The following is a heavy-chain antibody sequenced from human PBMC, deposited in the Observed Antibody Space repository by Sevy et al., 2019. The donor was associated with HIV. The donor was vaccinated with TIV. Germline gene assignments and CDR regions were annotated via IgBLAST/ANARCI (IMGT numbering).Heavy chain of an antibody. J-gene: IGHJ4*02. CDR3: VRGSTGTFGH. CDR1: GFTFSSYS. V-gene: IGHV3-74*01. Sequence: GGSLRLSCAASGFTFSSYSMNWVRQAPGKGLVWVSHINSDGKIKRYADSVEGRFTISRDNAEKTVYLQMNSLRADDTAVYYCVRGSTGTFGHWGQGTLVTVSS. CDR2: INSDGKIK. D-gene: IGHD3-9*01.